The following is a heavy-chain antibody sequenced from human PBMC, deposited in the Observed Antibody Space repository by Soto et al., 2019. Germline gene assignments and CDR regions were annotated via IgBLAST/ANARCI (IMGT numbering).Heavy chain of an antibody. CDR3: ARTPPVYSSSWYPWFDP. J-gene: IGHJ5*02. CDR1: GFTFINYA. D-gene: IGHD6-13*01. V-gene: IGHV3-23*01. Sequence: GGSLRLSCAAPGFTFINYAMSWVRQAPGKGLEWVSSIGGKGGSTFHADSVKGRFTISRDDSKNTVSLQMNSLRAEDTAVYFCARTPPVYSSSWYPWFDPWGQGTLVTVSS. CDR2: IGGKGGST.